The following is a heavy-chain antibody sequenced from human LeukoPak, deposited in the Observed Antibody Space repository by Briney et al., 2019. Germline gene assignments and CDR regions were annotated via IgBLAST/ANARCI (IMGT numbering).Heavy chain of an antibody. J-gene: IGHJ4*02. CDR3: ARGWRPYSNYGVDY. Sequence: PSETLSLTCTVAGGSITSSSYYWGWLRQPPGKGLEWIGSIYYSGSTYYNPSRKSRVTISVDTTKNQFSLKLTSVTAADTAVYYCARGWRPYSNYGVDYWGQGTLVTVSS. CDR2: IYYSGST. D-gene: IGHD4-11*01. V-gene: IGHV4-39*07. CDR1: GGSITSSSYY.